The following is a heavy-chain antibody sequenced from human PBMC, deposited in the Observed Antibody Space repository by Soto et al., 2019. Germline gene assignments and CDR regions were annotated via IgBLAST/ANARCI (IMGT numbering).Heavy chain of an antibody. CDR3: ALQPDFWSGYLEYYFDY. D-gene: IGHD3-3*01. CDR1: GFTFSSYW. CDR2: INRGSSDK. Sequence: TGGSLRLSCAVSGFTFSSYWMSWVRQAPGKGLEWVANINRGSSDKYYADSVKGRFTISRDNAKNSLYLQMNSLRAEDTAVYYCALQPDFWSGYLEYYFDYWGQGTLVTVSS. J-gene: IGHJ4*02. V-gene: IGHV3-21*01.